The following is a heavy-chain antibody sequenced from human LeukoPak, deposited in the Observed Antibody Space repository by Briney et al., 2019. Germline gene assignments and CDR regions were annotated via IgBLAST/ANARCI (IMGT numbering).Heavy chain of an antibody. CDR2: INPSGGST. D-gene: IGHD1-14*01. J-gene: IGHJ6*03. Sequence: ASVKVSCKASGYTFTSYYMHWVRQAPGQGLEWMGIINPSGGSTSYAQKFQGRVTMTRDTSTSTVYMELSSLRSEDTAVYYCARLLANRLNYYYYYMDVWGKGTTVTVSS. CDR1: GYTFTSYY. CDR3: ARLLANRLNYYYYYMDV. V-gene: IGHV1-46*01.